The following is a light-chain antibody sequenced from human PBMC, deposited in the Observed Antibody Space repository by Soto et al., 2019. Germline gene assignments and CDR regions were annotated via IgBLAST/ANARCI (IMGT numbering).Light chain of an antibody. V-gene: IGKV3-20*01. CDR3: PQYGSSRT. Sequence: EIVLTQSPGTPSLSPGERATLSCRASPSVSSSYLAWYQQKPGQAPRLLIYGASSRATDIPDRFSGSGSGTAFTRTISRLEPEDFAVYYCPQYGSSRTFGQGTKVEIK. CDR2: GAS. CDR1: PSVSSSY. J-gene: IGKJ1*01.